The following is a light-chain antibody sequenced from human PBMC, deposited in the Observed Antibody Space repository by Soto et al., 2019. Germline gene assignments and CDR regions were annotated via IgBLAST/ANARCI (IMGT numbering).Light chain of an antibody. J-gene: IGKJ4*01. V-gene: IGKV3-15*01. CDR3: QQYNNRTPLT. Sequence: IVRPLPSHALPGSHRDRASISCRASPGVRSNLSWYQQKPGEAPSLLIYGASTRATGSPARSSSSGSGAEFTLTISSLQSADFAAYYCQQYNNRTPLTFGGGSKVDIK. CDR2: GAS. CDR1: PGVRSN.